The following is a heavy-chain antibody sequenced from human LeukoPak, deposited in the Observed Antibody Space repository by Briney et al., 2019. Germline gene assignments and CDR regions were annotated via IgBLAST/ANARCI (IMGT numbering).Heavy chain of an antibody. D-gene: IGHD1-26*01. J-gene: IGHJ4*02. CDR2: INPSGGST. Sequence: GASVKVSRKASGYTFTGYYMHWVRQAPGQGLEWMGIINPSGGSTSYAQKFQGRVTMTRDTSTSTVYMELSSLRSEDTAVYYCAREASRLIVGSYYFDYWGQGTLVTVSS. CDR3: AREASRLIVGSYYFDY. V-gene: IGHV1-46*01. CDR1: GYTFTGYY.